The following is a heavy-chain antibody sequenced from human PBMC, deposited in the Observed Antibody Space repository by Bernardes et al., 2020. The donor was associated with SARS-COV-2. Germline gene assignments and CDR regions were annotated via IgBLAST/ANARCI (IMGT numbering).Heavy chain of an antibody. CDR3: AGSSCGIDCYIGGLRSWDYGMDV. Sequence: SETLSLTCSVSGGSIRSSSYYWGWIRQPPGKGLEWIGSIYSSGGSYYSPSLQSRVRTSVDTSKNQFSLSLTFVTAADTAVYYCAGSSCGIDCYIGGLRSWDYGMDVWGQGTTVTVSS. J-gene: IGHJ6*02. V-gene: IGHV4-39*01. CDR1: GGSIRSSSYY. CDR2: IYSSGGS. D-gene: IGHD2-21*01.